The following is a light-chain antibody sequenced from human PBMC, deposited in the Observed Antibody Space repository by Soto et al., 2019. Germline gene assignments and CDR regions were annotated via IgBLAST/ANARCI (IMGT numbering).Light chain of an antibody. V-gene: IGKV1-39*01. CDR1: QSISSY. CDR3: QQSYSTPYT. J-gene: IGKJ2*01. Sequence: DIQMTQSPSSLSASVGDRVTITCRASQSISSYLNWYQEKPRKAPKLLIYGASSLQSGVPSRFSGSGSGTDFTLTISSLQPEDFATYYCQQSYSTPYTFGQGTKLEIK. CDR2: GAS.